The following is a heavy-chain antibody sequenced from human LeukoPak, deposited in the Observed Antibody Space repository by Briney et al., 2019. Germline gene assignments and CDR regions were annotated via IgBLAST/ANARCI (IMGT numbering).Heavy chain of an antibody. V-gene: IGHV3-72*01. CDR1: GFSLNNAW. Sequence: GGSLRLSCAVSGFSLNNAWMSWVRQAPGKGLEWVGRSRDKADSYTTEYAASVKGRFIISRDDSKNSLYLQMNSLKTEDTAVYYCARRIGTQSDYWGQGTLVTVSS. D-gene: IGHD1-26*01. J-gene: IGHJ4*02. CDR2: SRDKADSYTT. CDR3: ARRIGTQSDY.